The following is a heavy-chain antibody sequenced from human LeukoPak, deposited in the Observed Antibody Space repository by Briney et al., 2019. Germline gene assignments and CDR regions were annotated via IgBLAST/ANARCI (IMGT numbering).Heavy chain of an antibody. CDR2: INPNGGGT. CDR3: ARDSSMVRGVIIGS. V-gene: IGHV1-2*02. J-gene: IGHJ4*02. D-gene: IGHD3-10*01. CDR1: GYTFTDYY. Sequence: ASVKVSCKASGYTFTDYYMHWVRQAPGQGLEWMGWINPNGGGTNYAQKFQGRVTMTRDTSISTAYMELSRLRSDDTAVYYCARDSSMVRGVIIGSWGQGTLVTVSS.